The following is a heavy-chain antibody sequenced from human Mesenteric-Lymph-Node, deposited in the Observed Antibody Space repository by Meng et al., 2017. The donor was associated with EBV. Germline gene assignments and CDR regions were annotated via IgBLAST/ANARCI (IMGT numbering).Heavy chain of an antibody. D-gene: IGHD1-26*01. Sequence: VQRQEPGPGPVRPLGTLSLTCFVSGGSIISSNWWSWVRQSPGKGLEWIGEIYHGGSTNYNPSLKSRVTMSVDTSKNQFSLKLKSVTAADTAVYFCASYRIGSPTGFDYWGRGTLVTVSS. J-gene: IGHJ4*02. V-gene: IGHV4-4*02. CDR3: ASYRIGSPTGFDY. CDR2: IYHGGST. CDR1: GGSIISSNW.